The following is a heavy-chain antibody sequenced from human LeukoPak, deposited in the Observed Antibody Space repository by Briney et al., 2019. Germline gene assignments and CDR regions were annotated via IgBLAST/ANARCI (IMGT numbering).Heavy chain of an antibody. CDR2: ISSSSSTI. J-gene: IGHJ3*01. Sequence: GGSLRLSCAASGFTFSSYSMNWVRQAPGKGLEWVSYISSSSSTIYNADSVKGRFTISRDNAKNSLSLQMNSLRAEDTAVYYCARDGYYDNAFDVWGQGTMVTVSS. V-gene: IGHV3-48*04. CDR1: GFTFSSYS. D-gene: IGHD3-22*01. CDR3: ARDGYYDNAFDV.